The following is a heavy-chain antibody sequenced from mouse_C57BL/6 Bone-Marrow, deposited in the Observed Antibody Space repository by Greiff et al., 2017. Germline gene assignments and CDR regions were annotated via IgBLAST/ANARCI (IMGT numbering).Heavy chain of an antibody. V-gene: IGHV1-50*01. CDR2: IDPSDSYT. CDR1: GYTFTSYW. D-gene: IGHD1-1*01. Sequence: QVQLQQPGAELVKPGASVKLSCKASGYTFTSYWMQWVKQRPGQGLEWIGEIDPSDSYTNYNQKFKGKATLTVDTSSSTAYMQLSSLTSEDSAVYCCTRRVTAVHLDYWGQGTSVTVSS. J-gene: IGHJ4*01. CDR3: TRRVTAVHLDY.